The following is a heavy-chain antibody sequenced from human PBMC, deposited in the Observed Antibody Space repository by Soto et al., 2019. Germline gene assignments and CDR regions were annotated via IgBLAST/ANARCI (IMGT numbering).Heavy chain of an antibody. D-gene: IGHD3-9*01. Sequence: PGGSLRLSCAASGFTFSSYWMSWVRQAPGKGLEWVANIKQDGSEKYYVDSVKGRFTISRDNAKNSLYLQMNSLRAEDTAVYYCARRIGNYDILTGYYPRYYFDYWGQGTLVTVSS. CDR2: IKQDGSEK. CDR1: GFTFSSYW. V-gene: IGHV3-7*01. J-gene: IGHJ4*02. CDR3: ARRIGNYDILTGYYPRYYFDY.